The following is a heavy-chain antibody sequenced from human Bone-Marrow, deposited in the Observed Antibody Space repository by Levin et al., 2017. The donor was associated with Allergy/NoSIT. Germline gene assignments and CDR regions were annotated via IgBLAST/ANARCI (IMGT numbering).Heavy chain of an antibody. CDR2: IYHSGNT. V-gene: IGHV4-30-2*01. Sequence: RASETLSLTCAVSGGSISSGDYSWSWIRQPPGTALEWIGFIYHSGNTYYNPSLKSRVTISLDRPKNQFSLKLSSVTAADTAVYFCARALEDYYDSSGFLTRFDPWGQGTLVTVSS. CDR1: GGSISSGDYS. J-gene: IGHJ5*02. CDR3: ARALEDYYDSSGFLTRFDP. D-gene: IGHD3-22*01.